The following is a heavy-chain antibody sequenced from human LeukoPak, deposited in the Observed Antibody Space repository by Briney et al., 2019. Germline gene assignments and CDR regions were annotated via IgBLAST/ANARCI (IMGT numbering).Heavy chain of an antibody. CDR1: GGSFSGYY. V-gene: IGHV4-34*01. D-gene: IGHD6-13*01. CDR2: INHSGST. J-gene: IGHJ4*02. CDR3: ARGKRGYSSSWYDY. Sequence: SETLTLTCAVYGGSFSGYYWSWIRQPPGKGLEWIGEINHSGSTNYNPSLKSRVTISVDTSKNQFSLKLSSVTAADTAVYYCARGKRGYSSSWYDYWGQGTLVTVSS.